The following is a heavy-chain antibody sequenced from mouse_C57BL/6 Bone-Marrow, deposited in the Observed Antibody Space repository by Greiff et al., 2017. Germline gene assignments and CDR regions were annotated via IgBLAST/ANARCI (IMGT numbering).Heavy chain of an antibody. J-gene: IGHJ2*01. CDR3: ARSGPLGRSFDY. CDR1: GYTFTSYW. CDR2: IYPTSGRT. Sequence: QVQLKQSGAELVKPGASVEMSCKASGYTFTSYWITWVKQRPGQGLEWIGDIYPTSGRTNYNEKFKSKAILTVDTSSNTAYMQLSSLTSEDSAVFYCARSGPLGRSFDYWGQGTTLTVSS. V-gene: IGHV1-55*01. D-gene: IGHD4-1*01.